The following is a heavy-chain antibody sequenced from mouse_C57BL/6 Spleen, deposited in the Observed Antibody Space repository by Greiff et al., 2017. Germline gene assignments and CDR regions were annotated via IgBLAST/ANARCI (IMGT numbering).Heavy chain of an antibody. Sequence: QVQLQQPGAELVRPGSSVKLSCKASGYTFTSYWMHWVKQRPIQGLEWIGNIDPSDSETHYNQKFKDKATLTVDKSSSTAYMQLSSLTSEDSAVYYCARPMVTTTTPWFAYWGQGTLVTVSA. CDR1: GYTFTSYW. CDR2: IDPSDSET. V-gene: IGHV1-52*01. CDR3: ARPMVTTTTPWFAY. D-gene: IGHD2-2*01. J-gene: IGHJ3*01.